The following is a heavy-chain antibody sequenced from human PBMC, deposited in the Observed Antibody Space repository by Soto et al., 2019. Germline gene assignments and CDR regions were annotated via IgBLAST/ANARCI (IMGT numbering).Heavy chain of an antibody. Sequence: PSETLSLTCTVSGGSISSSSYYWGWIRQPPGKGLEWTGSIYYSGSTYYNPSLKSRVTISVDTSKNQFSLKLSSVTAADTAVYYCARLGYDSSGYYYYYGMDVWGQGTTVTV. CDR1: GGSISSSSYY. CDR3: ARLGYDSSGYYYYYGMDV. CDR2: IYYSGST. J-gene: IGHJ6*02. D-gene: IGHD3-22*01. V-gene: IGHV4-39*01.